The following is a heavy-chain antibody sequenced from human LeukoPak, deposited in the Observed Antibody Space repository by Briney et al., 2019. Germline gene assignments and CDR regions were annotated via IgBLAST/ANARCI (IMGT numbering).Heavy chain of an antibody. CDR2: ISYDGSVT. D-gene: IGHD4-17*01. V-gene: IGHV3-30*03. CDR1: GFTFRDPW. CDR3: ASHYGASSARFVA. J-gene: IGHJ5*02. Sequence: PGGSLRLSCAGSGFTFRDPWMSWVRQAPGKGLEWVALISYDGSVTSYANSVRGRFTISRDNSKDTLFLQMDSLRPEDTAVFYCASHYGASSARFVAWGQGTLVTVSS.